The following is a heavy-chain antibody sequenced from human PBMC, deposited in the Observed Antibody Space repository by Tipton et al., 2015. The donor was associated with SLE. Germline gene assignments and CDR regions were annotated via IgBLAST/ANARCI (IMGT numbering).Heavy chain of an antibody. CDR3: ARLGRGDAFDI. CDR2: INHSGST. D-gene: IGHD7-27*01. Sequence: TLYLTCAVYGGSFSGNYWIWIRQPPGKGLEWIGEINHSGSTKYNPSLKSRVTISVDTSKNQFSLKLTSMTAADTAVYYCARLGRGDAFDIWGQGTMVTVSS. V-gene: IGHV4-34*01. J-gene: IGHJ3*02. CDR1: GGSFSGNY.